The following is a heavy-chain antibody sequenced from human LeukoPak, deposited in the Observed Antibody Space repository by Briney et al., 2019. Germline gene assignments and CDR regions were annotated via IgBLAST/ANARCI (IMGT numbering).Heavy chain of an antibody. CDR3: ARERLMITFGGVIVLFDY. J-gene: IGHJ4*02. D-gene: IGHD3-16*02. Sequence: SETLSLTCAVYGGSFSGYYWSWIRQPPGKGLEWIGEINHSGSTNYNPSLKSRVTISVDTSKNQFSLKLSSVTAADTAVYYCARERLMITFGGVIVLFDYWGQGTLVTVSS. CDR1: GGSFSGYY. V-gene: IGHV4-34*01. CDR2: INHSGST.